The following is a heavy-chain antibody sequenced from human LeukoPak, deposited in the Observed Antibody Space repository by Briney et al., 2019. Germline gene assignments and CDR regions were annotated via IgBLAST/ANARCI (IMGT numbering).Heavy chain of an antibody. J-gene: IGHJ3*02. D-gene: IGHD3-10*01. V-gene: IGHV4-38-2*02. CDR3: ARHLTYYYGSGSYFPDAFDI. CDR1: DYSISSGYF. CDR2: IYHSGST. Sequence: SETLSLTCTVSDYSISSGYFWGWIRQPPGKGLEWIGSIYHSGSTNYNPSLKSRVTISVDTSKNQFSLKLSSVTAADTAVYYCARHLTYYYGSGSYFPDAFDIWGQGTMVTVSS.